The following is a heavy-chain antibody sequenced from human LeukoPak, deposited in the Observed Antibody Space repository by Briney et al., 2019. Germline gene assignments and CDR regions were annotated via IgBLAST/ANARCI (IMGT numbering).Heavy chain of an antibody. V-gene: IGHV4-39*07. J-gene: IGHJ4*02. CDR2: GDYSGGT. Sequence: SETLSLTCTVSGGSITNNYWAWIRQPPGKGLEWIASGDYSGGTYYNPSLESRVAISADMSKNQFSLKLTSVTGADTAVYYCAGERGEEYSSGWYKRNYFDNWGQGIRVTVSS. CDR3: AGERGEEYSSGWYKRNYFDN. CDR1: GGSITNNY. D-gene: IGHD6-19*01.